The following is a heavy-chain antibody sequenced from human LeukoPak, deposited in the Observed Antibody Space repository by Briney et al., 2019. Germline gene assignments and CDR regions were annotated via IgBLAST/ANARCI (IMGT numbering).Heavy chain of an antibody. J-gene: IGHJ1*01. V-gene: IGHV3-53*01. CDR3: ARTDETAPAEYFQH. Sequence: PGGSLRLSCAASGLSVSSNYMSWVRQAPGKGLEWVSVIYSGGSTYYADSVKGRFTISRDNSKNTLYLQMKSQRAEDTAVYYCARTDETAPAEYFQHWGQGTLVTVSS. D-gene: IGHD2-21*02. CDR1: GLSVSSNY. CDR2: IYSGGST.